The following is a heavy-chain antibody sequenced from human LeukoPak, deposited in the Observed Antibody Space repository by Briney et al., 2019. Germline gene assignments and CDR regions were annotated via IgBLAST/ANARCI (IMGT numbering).Heavy chain of an antibody. V-gene: IGHV3-11*04. CDR3: AKVLGYDSTRTPYYFDY. D-gene: IGHD3-22*01. Sequence: PGGSLRLSCAASGFTFSDYYMSWIRQAPGKGLEWVSYISSVGSTIYYADSVKGRFTISRDNAKNSLYLQMNSLRVEDTAVYYCAKVLGYDSTRTPYYFDYWGQGTLVTVSS. J-gene: IGHJ4*02. CDR1: GFTFSDYY. CDR2: ISSVGSTI.